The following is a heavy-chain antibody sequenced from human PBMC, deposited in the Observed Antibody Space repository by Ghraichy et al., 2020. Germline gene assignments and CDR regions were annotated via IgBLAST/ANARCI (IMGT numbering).Heavy chain of an antibody. CDR3: ARSINQITAEYFQH. J-gene: IGHJ1*01. Sequence: SETLSLTCTVSGGSISSYYWSWIRQPPGKGLEWIGYIYTSGSTNYNPSLKSRVTISVDTSKNQFSLKLSSVTAADTAVYYCARSINQITAEYFQHWGQGTLVTVSS. D-gene: IGHD2-21*01. CDR1: GGSISSYY. CDR2: IYTSGST. V-gene: IGHV4-4*09.